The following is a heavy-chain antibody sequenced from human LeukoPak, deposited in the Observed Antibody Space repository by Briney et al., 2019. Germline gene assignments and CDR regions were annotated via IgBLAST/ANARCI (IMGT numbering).Heavy chain of an antibody. D-gene: IGHD2-2*01. V-gene: IGHV3-21*01. CDR2: ISSSSSYI. J-gene: IGHJ6*03. Sequence: PGGSLRLSCAASGFTFSSYSMSWVRQAPGKGLEWVSSISSSSSYIYYADSVKGRFITSRDNAKNSLYLQMNSLRAEDTAVYYCARDHCSSTSCYGSATPAGYMDVWGKGTTVTVSS. CDR1: GFTFSSYS. CDR3: ARDHCSSTSCYGSATPAGYMDV.